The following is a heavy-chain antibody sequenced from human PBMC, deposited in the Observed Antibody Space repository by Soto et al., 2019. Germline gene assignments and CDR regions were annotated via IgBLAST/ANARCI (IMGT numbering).Heavy chain of an antibody. D-gene: IGHD1-26*01. CDR3: ARPSGSYLYYFDY. J-gene: IGHJ4*02. CDR1: GGSISSSSYY. CDR2: IYYSGST. V-gene: IGHV4-39*01. Sequence: QLQLQESGPGLVKPSETLSLTCTVSGGSISSSSYYWRWIRQPPGKGLEWIGSIYYSGSTYYNPSLKSRVTISVDTSKNQFSLKLSSVTAADTAVYYCARPSGSYLYYFDYWGQGTLVTVSS.